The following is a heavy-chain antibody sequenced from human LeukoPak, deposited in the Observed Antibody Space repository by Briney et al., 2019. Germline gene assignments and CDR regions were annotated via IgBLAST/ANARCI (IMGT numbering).Heavy chain of an antibody. D-gene: IGHD6-13*01. CDR2: TYYRARWYN. Sequence: PSQTLSLTCALSGDSVSSNSAAWDWVRQSPSRGLEWLGRTYYRARWYNEYALSVKNRITLIPDTSKNHLSLQLNSVTPEHTAVYYCARVPGIAAAGDRYFDYWGQGTLVTVSS. CDR1: GDSVSSNSAA. J-gene: IGHJ4*02. CDR3: ARVPGIAAAGDRYFDY. V-gene: IGHV6-1*01.